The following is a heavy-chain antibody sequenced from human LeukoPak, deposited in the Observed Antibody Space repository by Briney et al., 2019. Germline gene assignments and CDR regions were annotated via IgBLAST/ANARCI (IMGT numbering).Heavy chain of an antibody. D-gene: IGHD2-15*01. CDR2: IRSKANSYAT. V-gene: IGHV3-73*01. CDR3: TSWRELGYCSGGSCYLQDDY. CDR1: GFTFSGSA. J-gene: IGHJ4*02. Sequence: PGGSLRLSCAASGFTFSGSATHWVRQASGKGLEWVGRIRSKANSYATAYAASVKGRFTISRDDSKNTAYLQMNSLKTEDTAVYYCTSWRELGYCSGGSCYLQDDYWGQGTLVTVSS.